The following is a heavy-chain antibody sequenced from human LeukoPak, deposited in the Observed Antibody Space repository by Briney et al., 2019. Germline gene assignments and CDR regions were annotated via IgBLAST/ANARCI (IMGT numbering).Heavy chain of an antibody. CDR2: IYYSGST. Sequence: SSETLSLTCTVSGGSISSDYWSWLRQPPGKGLEWIGYIYYSGSTNYNPSLKSRVTISVDTSKNQFSLKLSSVTAADTAVYYCARVSRGYFDWSTTPGAFDIWGQGTMITVSS. D-gene: IGHD3-9*01. J-gene: IGHJ3*02. CDR1: GGSISSDY. CDR3: ARVSRGYFDWSTTPGAFDI. V-gene: IGHV4-59*01.